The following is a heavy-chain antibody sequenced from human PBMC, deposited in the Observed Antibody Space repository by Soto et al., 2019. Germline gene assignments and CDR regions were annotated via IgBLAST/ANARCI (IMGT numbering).Heavy chain of an antibody. J-gene: IGHJ4*02. V-gene: IGHV3-23*01. CDR2: ISGSGGST. CDR1: GFTFSSYA. Sequence: EVQLLESGGGLVQPGGSLRLSCAASGFTFSSYAMSWVRQAPGKGLEWVSAISGSGGSTYYADSVKGRFTISRDTSKNTLYLQMNSLRAEDTAVYYFAKDVDSSLAGIDYWGRGALVTVSS. D-gene: IGHD6-13*01. CDR3: AKDVDSSLAGIDY.